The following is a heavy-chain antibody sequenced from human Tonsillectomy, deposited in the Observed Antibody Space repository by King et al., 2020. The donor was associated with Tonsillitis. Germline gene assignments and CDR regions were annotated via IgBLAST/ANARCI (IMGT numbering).Heavy chain of an antibody. CDR3: ARGYCSSTNCNARDWFDP. CDR2: ISGYSGQT. J-gene: IGHJ5*02. Sequence: VQLVESGAEVKKPGASVRVSCKASGYTFTTWGINWVRQAPGQGLEWMGWISGYSGQTNYAQKLQGRVTMTTDTSTSTAYVELRSLRSEDTAVYYCARGYCSSTNCNARDWFDPWGQGTLVTVSS. CDR1: GYTFTTWG. V-gene: IGHV1-18*01. D-gene: IGHD2-2*01.